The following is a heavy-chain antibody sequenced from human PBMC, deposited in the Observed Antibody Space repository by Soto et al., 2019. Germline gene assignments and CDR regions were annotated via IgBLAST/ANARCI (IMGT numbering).Heavy chain of an antibody. CDR1: GGTFSSYA. D-gene: IGHD4-4*01. V-gene: IGHV1-69*13. Sequence: GASVKVSCKASGGTFSSYAISWVRQAPGQGLEWMGGIIPIFGTANYAQKFQGRVTITADESTSTAYMELSSLRSEDTAVYYCARDPRRAYSNYDGMDVSGQGTTVTVS. CDR2: IIPIFGTA. CDR3: ARDPRRAYSNYDGMDV. J-gene: IGHJ6*02.